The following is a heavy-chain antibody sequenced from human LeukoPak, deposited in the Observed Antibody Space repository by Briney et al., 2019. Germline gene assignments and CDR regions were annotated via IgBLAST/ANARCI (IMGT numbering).Heavy chain of an antibody. CDR2: TYYRSKWYN. J-gene: IGHJ3*02. CDR1: GGSVSANGAA. Sequence: SQTLSLTCAIYGGSVSANGAAWNWIRQSPSRGLEWLGRTYYRSKWYNDYAVSVKSRITINPDTSKNQFSLQLNSVTPEDTAVYYCARVPYYDFQADAFDIWGQGTMVTVSS. D-gene: IGHD3-3*01. V-gene: IGHV6-1*01. CDR3: ARVPYYDFQADAFDI.